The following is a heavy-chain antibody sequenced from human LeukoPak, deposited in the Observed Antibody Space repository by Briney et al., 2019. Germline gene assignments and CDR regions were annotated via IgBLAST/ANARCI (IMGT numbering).Heavy chain of an antibody. J-gene: IGHJ4*02. Sequence: SQTLSLTCAVSGDSVSSNGAAWNRIRQSPSRGLEWLGRTYYRSKWYSDYAVSVKSRITINPDTSKNQFSLQLNSVTPEDTAVYYCARDRYSSSPPFDYWGQGTLVTVSS. CDR2: TYYRSKWYS. CDR3: ARDRYSSSPPFDY. CDR1: GDSVSSNGAA. D-gene: IGHD6-6*01. V-gene: IGHV6-1*01.